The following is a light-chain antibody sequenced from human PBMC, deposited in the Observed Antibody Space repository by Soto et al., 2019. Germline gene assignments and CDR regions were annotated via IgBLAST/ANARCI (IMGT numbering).Light chain of an antibody. CDR3: MQATQFPYT. Sequence: DVVMTQSPLFLPVTLGQPASVSCRSSQSLVGSDGYTYLSWLQQRPGQPPRLLIYKISTRFSGVPDRFSGSGAGTDFTLKISRVEAEDVGFYYCMQATQFPYTFGQGTKVDIK. CDR2: KIS. CDR1: QSLVGSDGYTY. V-gene: IGKV2-24*01. J-gene: IGKJ2*01.